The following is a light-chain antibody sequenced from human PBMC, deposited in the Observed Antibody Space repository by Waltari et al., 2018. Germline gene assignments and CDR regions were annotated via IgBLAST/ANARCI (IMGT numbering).Light chain of an antibody. J-gene: IGLJ7*01. CDR3: SSWDNTLNGLL. V-gene: IGLV1-47*01. CDR2: YTS. Sequence: QSVLSQPPSASGTPGQSVTISCSGSSASTGRNYVYWYQQVPGAAPKLLIQYTSQRASGVPDRFSGFKSGSSATLTITGLRSEDEADYFCSSWDNTLNGLLFGGGTRLTVL. CDR1: SASTGRNY.